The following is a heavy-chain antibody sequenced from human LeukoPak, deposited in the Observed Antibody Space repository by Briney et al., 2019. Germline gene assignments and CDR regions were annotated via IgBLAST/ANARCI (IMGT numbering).Heavy chain of an antibody. D-gene: IGHD3-9*01. V-gene: IGHV3-48*01. CDR3: TRDPHALDF. CDR1: GFTFSSYS. Sequence: PGGSLRLSCAASGFTFSSYSMNWVRQVPGKGLERISYITSISSRIHYADSVKGRFTISRDNAKNSLYLQMDSLRVEDTAVYYCTRDPHALDFWGQGTRVTVSS. J-gene: IGHJ1*01. CDR2: ITSISSRI.